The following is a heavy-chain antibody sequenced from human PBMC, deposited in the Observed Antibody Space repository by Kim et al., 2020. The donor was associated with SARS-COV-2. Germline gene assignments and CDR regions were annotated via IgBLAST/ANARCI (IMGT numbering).Heavy chain of an antibody. CDR3: VRSWANGWFDP. D-gene: IGHD3-10*01. CDR2: T. V-gene: IGHV4-34*01. J-gene: IGHJ5*02. Sequence: TNYNPSLKSRVTLSVDTSKKQFSLKRSAVTAADTAVYYCVRSWANGWFDPWGQGTLVTVSS.